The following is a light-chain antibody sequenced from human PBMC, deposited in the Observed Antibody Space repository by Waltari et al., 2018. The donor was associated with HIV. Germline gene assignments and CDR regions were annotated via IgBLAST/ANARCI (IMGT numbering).Light chain of an antibody. CDR2: DVS. Sequence: QSALTQPRSMSGSPGQSVTIPCTGTNNDVGFSAYVPWFQPHPGKVPKLIISDVSKRPPGVPDRFSGSKSDNTASLTISGLQPEDEAHYYCCAYAGSYSVVFGGGTKLTVL. CDR1: NNDVGFSAY. V-gene: IGLV2-11*01. J-gene: IGLJ2*01. CDR3: CAYAGSYSVV.